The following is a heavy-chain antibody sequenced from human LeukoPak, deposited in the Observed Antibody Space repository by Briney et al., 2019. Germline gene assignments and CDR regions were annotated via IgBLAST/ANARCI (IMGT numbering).Heavy chain of an antibody. CDR2: INHSGST. CDR3: ARHYGP. J-gene: IGHJ5*02. CDR1: GESFSGYY. D-gene: IGHD3-16*01. Sequence: PSETLSLTCAVYGESFSGYYWSWIRQPPGKGLEWIGEINHSGSTNYNPSLKSRVTISVDTSKKQFSLKLNSVTAADTAVYYCARHYGPWGQGTLVTVSS. V-gene: IGHV4-34*01.